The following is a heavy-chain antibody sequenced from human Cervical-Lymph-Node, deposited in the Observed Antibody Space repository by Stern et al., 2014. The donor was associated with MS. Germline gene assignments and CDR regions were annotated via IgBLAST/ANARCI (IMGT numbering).Heavy chain of an antibody. Sequence: VQLVQSGAEVKKPGASVTVSCKASGGTFSSYAISWVRQAPGQGLEWMGGIIPIFGTANYAQKFQGSVTITADESTSTAYMELSSLRAEDTAVYYCARGVLAAAGLDYWGQGTLVTVSS. J-gene: IGHJ4*02. CDR1: GGTFSSYA. CDR2: IIPIFGTA. CDR3: ARGVLAAAGLDY. D-gene: IGHD6-13*01. V-gene: IGHV1-69*01.